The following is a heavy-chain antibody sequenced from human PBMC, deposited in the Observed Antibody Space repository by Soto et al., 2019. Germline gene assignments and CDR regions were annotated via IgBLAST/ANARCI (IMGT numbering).Heavy chain of an antibody. CDR3: ARVILYGSGYYHPYFDY. CDR2: ISSGFTE. CDR1: GFTFSSYD. J-gene: IGHJ4*02. D-gene: IGHD3-22*01. Sequence: PGGSLRLSCAASGFTFSSYDMHWVRQAPGKGLEWISYISSGFTEYYADSVKGRFTISRDNAKDSLYLHLNSLRAEDTAVYYCARVILYGSGYYHPYFDYWGQGALVTVSS. V-gene: IGHV3-48*03.